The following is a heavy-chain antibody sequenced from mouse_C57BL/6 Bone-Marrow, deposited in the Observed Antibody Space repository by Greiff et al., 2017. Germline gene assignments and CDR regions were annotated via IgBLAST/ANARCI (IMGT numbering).Heavy chain of an antibody. V-gene: IGHV5-4*01. CDR2: ISDGGSYT. CDR3: AREGAMIKSWFAD. Sequence: EVQLVESGGGLVKPGGSLKLSCAASGFTFSSYAMSWVRQTPEKRLEWVATISDGGSYTYYPDNVKGRFTISRDNAKNNLYLQMSHLKSEDTAMYYCAREGAMIKSWFADWGQGTLVTVSA. CDR1: GFTFSSYA. J-gene: IGHJ3*01. D-gene: IGHD2-4*01.